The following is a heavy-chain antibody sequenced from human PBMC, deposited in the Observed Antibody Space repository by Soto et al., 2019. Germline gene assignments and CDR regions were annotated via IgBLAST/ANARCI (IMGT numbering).Heavy chain of an antibody. Sequence: GGSLRLSCAASGFTFSSYWMHWVRQAPGKGLVWVSRINSDGSSTSYADSVKGRFTISRDNAKNTLYLQMNSLRAEDTAVYYCARSAKALPGYDFHYWGQGTLVT. J-gene: IGHJ4*02. CDR1: GFTFSSYW. CDR2: INSDGSST. V-gene: IGHV3-74*01. CDR3: ARSAKALPGYDFHY. D-gene: IGHD1-1*01.